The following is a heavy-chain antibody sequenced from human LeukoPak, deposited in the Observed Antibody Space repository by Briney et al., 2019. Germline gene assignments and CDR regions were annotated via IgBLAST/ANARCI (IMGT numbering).Heavy chain of an antibody. CDR1: SYY. CDR2: IYYSGST. Sequence: SYYWSWIRQPPGKGLEWIGYIYYSGSTNYNPSLKSRVTISVDTSKNQFSLKLSSVTAADTAVYYCARTRGYIPFDYWGQGTLVTVSS. CDR3: ARTRGYIPFDY. D-gene: IGHD5-18*01. J-gene: IGHJ4*02. V-gene: IGHV4-59*01.